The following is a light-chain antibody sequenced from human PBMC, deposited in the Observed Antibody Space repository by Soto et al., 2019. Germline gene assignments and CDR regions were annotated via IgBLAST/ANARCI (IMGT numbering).Light chain of an antibody. Sequence: EIVLTQSPGTLSLSPGERATLSCRASQSINSRYLAWYQQKPGQAPRLLIYGASSMATGIPDRFLGSGSGTDFTLTISRLEPEDFAVYYCQQFGSSPGFTFGPGTKVDIK. CDR1: QSINSRY. V-gene: IGKV3-20*01. J-gene: IGKJ3*01. CDR3: QQFGSSPGFT. CDR2: GAS.